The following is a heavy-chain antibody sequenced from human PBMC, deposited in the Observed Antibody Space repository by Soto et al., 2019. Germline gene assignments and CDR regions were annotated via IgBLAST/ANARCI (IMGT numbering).Heavy chain of an antibody. CDR3: ARVGYDFWSGYFSGGRGGYYYYMDV. V-gene: IGHV4-59*01. J-gene: IGHJ6*03. CDR2: IYYSGST. Sequence: SETLSLTCTVSGGSIGSYYWSWIRQPPGKGLEWIGYIYYSGSTNYNPSHKSRVTISVDTSKNQFSLKLSSVTAADTAVYYCARVGYDFWSGYFSGGRGGYYYYMDVWGKGTTVTVSS. CDR1: GGSIGSYY. D-gene: IGHD3-3*01.